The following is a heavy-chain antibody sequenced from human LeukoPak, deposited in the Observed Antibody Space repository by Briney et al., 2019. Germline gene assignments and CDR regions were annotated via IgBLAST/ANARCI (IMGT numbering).Heavy chain of an antibody. V-gene: IGHV1-69*06. CDR1: GGSISTNV. CDR2: IIPLFGTT. CDR3: ARDEMASRD. D-gene: IGHD5-24*01. J-gene: IGHJ4*02. Sequence: SAKVSCKASGGSISTNVINWVRQAPGQGLEWMGGIIPLFGTTDYAQKFQGRVTITADKSTSTVFMDLSSLRSEDTAVYFCARDEMASRDWGQGTLVIVSS.